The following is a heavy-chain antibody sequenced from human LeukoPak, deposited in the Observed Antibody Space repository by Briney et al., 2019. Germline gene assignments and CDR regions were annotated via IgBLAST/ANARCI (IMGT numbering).Heavy chain of an antibody. D-gene: IGHD2-2*01. CDR2: IFGGGST. J-gene: IGHJ3*02. CDR3: AREDVPVGAALDI. V-gene: IGHV3-66*01. Sequence: GGSLRLSCAASGFTVSSSYMSWVRQAPGKGLEWVSVIFGGGSTYYTDSVKGRFTISRDTSKNTLYLQMHSLRAADTAVYYCAREDVPVGAALDIWGQGTMVTVSS. CDR1: GFTVSSSY.